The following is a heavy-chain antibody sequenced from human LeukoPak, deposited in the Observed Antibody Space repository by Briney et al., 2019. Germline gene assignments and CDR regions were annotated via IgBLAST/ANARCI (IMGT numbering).Heavy chain of an antibody. Sequence: GGSLRLSCAASGFTFSSYWMSWVRQAPGKGLEWVANIKQDGSEKYYVDSVKGRFTISRDNAKNSLYLQMNSLRAEDTAVYYCAKDLLKSFSLEWFDPWGQGTLVTVSS. CDR3: AKDLLKSFSLEWFDP. D-gene: IGHD2-15*01. CDR2: IKQDGSEK. V-gene: IGHV3-7*01. CDR1: GFTFSSYW. J-gene: IGHJ5*02.